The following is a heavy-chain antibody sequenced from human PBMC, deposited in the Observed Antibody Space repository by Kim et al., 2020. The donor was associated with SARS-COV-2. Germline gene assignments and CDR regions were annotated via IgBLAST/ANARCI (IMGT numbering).Heavy chain of an antibody. V-gene: IGHV3-11*06. CDR3: AGDGAAAGHYYYYYGTDI. Sequence: VKGRFTISRDNAKNSLFLQMSSLRTEDTAVYYCAGDGAAAGHYYYYYGTDIWGQGTTVTVSS. J-gene: IGHJ6*01. D-gene: IGHD6-25*01.